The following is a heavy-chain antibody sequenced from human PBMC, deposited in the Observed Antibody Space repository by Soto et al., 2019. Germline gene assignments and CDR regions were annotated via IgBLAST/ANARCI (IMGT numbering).Heavy chain of an antibody. V-gene: IGHV1-18*04. CDR1: GYTFTSYS. Sequence: ASVKVSCKASGYTFTSYSISWVRQAPGQGLEWMGWISAYNGSTNYAQKLQGRVTMTTDTSTSTAYMELRSLRSDDTAVYYCARDRIGYYDSSGYYYASDYWGQGSLVTASS. D-gene: IGHD3-22*01. CDR2: ISAYNGST. CDR3: ARDRIGYYDSSGYYYASDY. J-gene: IGHJ4*02.